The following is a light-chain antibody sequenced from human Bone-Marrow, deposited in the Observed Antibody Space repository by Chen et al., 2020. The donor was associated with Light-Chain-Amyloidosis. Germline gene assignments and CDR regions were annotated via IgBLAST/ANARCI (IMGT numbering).Light chain of an antibody. CDR1: SSDVGAYTY. CDR2: DVN. J-gene: IGLJ3*02. Sequence: QSALTQPRSVSGSLGRSVTISCTGTSSDVGAYTYVSWYQQHPGKAPKLIIYDVNKRPSGVPHRFSGSQSGSTASLTISRLQAADESDYFCAAYAGTYTWVFGGGTKLTVL. V-gene: IGLV2-11*01. CDR3: AAYAGTYTWV.